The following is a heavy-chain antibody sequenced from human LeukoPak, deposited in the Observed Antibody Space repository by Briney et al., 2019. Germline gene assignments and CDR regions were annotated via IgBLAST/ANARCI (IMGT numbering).Heavy chain of an antibody. Sequence: KPSETLSLTCTVSGGSISSSSYYWGWIRQPPGKGLEWIGSIYYSGSTYYNPSLKSRVTISVDTSKNQFSLKLSSVTAADTAVYYCARHYLAVVVPAAIDYWGQGTLVTVSS. J-gene: IGHJ4*02. CDR1: GGSISSSSYY. V-gene: IGHV4-39*01. D-gene: IGHD2-2*01. CDR3: ARHYLAVVVPAAIDY. CDR2: IYYSGST.